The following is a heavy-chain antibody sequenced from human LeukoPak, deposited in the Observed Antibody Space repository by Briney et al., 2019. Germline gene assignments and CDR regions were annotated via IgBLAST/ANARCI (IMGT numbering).Heavy chain of an antibody. Sequence: GGSLRLSCAASGFTFSSYAMHWVRQAPGKGLEWVALISYDGSNKYYADSVKGRFTISRDNSKNTLYLQMNSLRAEDTAVYYCQYYYDSSGLGFAFDIWGQGTMVTVSS. D-gene: IGHD3-22*01. V-gene: IGHV3-30*14. J-gene: IGHJ3*02. CDR1: GFTFSSYA. CDR3: QYYYDSSGLGFAFDI. CDR2: ISYDGSNK.